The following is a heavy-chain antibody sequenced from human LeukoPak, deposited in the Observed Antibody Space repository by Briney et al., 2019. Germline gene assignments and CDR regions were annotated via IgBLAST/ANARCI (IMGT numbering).Heavy chain of an antibody. V-gene: IGHV1-18*01. CDR1: GYTFTSYG. J-gene: IGHJ4*02. Sequence: ASVRVSCKASGYTFTSYGINWVRQAPGQGLEWMGWISAYNGNTNYAQKLQDRVTMTTDTSTSMAYMELRSLRSDDTAIYYCARMMSIPVAGHRPLFDYWGQGTLVTVSS. D-gene: IGHD6-19*01. CDR3: ARMMSIPVAGHRPLFDY. CDR2: ISAYNGNT.